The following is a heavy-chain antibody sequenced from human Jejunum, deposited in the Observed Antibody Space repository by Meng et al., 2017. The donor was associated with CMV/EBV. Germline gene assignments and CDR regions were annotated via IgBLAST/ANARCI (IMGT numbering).Heavy chain of an antibody. CDR2: IYHTGTT. CDR3: ARYRFYAIDV. CDR1: GAAVGDMSW. J-gene: IGHJ6*02. V-gene: IGHV4-4*02. Sequence: LPWALSGAAVGDMSWWRWVRQPPGKCLEWIWEIYHTGTTNYNPSLKSRVSMSVDESKNQFSLKLNSVTAADTAVYYCARYRFYAIDVWGQGTTVTVSS. D-gene: IGHD1-26*01.